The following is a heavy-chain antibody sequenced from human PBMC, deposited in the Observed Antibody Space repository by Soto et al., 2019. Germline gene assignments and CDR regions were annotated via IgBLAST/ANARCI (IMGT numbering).Heavy chain of an antibody. D-gene: IGHD1-26*01. CDR3: ARAGATNDAFDI. J-gene: IGHJ3*02. CDR2: INPDSGAT. CDR1: GYTFTGYY. V-gene: IGHV1-2*02. Sequence: SVKVSCKTSGYTFTGYYIHWVRQAPGQGLEWLGWINPDSGATKYAQKFQGRVTMTRDTSISTAYMEMSRLGSEDTAVYYCARAGATNDAFDIWGQGKMVTVSS.